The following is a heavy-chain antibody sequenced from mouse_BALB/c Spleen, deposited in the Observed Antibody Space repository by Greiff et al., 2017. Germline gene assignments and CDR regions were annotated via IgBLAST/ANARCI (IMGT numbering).Heavy chain of an antibody. D-gene: IGHD2-4*01. CDR3: ARDLDYDGAY. CDR1: GFSLTSYG. CDR2: IWAGGST. Sequence: QVQLKQSGPGLVAPSQSLSITCTVSGFSLTSYGVHWVRQPPGKGLEWLGVIWAGGSTNYNSALMSRLSISKDNSKSQVFLKMNSLQTDDTAMYYCARDLDYDGAYWGQGTLVTVSA. J-gene: IGHJ3*01. V-gene: IGHV2-9*02.